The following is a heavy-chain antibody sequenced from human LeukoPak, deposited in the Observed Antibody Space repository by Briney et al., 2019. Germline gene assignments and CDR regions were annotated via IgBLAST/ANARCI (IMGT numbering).Heavy chain of an antibody. CDR2: INPNSGGT. D-gene: IGHD3-22*01. J-gene: IGHJ4*02. CDR3: EPKGDYYHSSGSFDY. Sequence: ASVKVSCKASGYTFTGYYMHWVRQAPGQGLEWMGWINPNSGGTNYAQKFQGRVTMTRDTSISTAYMELSRLRSDDTAVYYCEPKGDYYHSSGSFDYWGQGTLVTVSS. CDR1: GYTFTGYY. V-gene: IGHV1-2*02.